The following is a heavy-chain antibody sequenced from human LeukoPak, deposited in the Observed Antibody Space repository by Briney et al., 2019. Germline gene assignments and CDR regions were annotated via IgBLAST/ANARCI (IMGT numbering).Heavy chain of an antibody. D-gene: IGHD3-22*01. Sequence: GGSLRLSCAASGFTFSNAWMNWVHQAPGKGLEWVGRIKSKTDGGTTDYAAPVKGRFTISRDDSKNTLYLQMNSLKTEDTAVYYCSTTYYYDSSEGYWGQGTLVTVSS. CDR3: STTYYYDSSEGY. J-gene: IGHJ4*02. CDR2: IKSKTDGGTT. CDR1: GFTFSNAW. V-gene: IGHV3-15*07.